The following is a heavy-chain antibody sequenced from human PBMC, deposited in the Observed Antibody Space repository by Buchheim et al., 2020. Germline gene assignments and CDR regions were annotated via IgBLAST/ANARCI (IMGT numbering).Heavy chain of an antibody. CDR2: ISGSGGST. J-gene: IGHJ4*02. CDR3: AKVTGSGSSGWSKRYFDY. V-gene: IGHV3-23*01. Sequence: EVQLLESGGGLVQPGGSLRLSCAASGFTFSSYAMSWVRQAPGKGLEWVSAISGSGGSTYYADSVKGRFTISRDNSKNTLYLQMNSLRAEDTAVYYCAKVTGSGSSGWSKRYFDYWGQGTL. CDR1: GFTFSSYA. D-gene: IGHD6-19*01.